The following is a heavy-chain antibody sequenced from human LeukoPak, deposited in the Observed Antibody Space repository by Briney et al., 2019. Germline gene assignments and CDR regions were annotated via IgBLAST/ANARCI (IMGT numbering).Heavy chain of an antibody. CDR1: GFTFGDYA. D-gene: IGHD1-26*01. V-gene: IGHV3-49*03. Sequence: PGGSLRLSCTASGFTFGDYAMSWFRQAPGKGLEWVGFIRSKAYGGTTEYADSVKGRFTISRDNSKNTLYLQMNSLRAEDTAVYYCARTGGSQGGNYWGQGTLVTVSS. CDR3: ARTGGSQGGNY. J-gene: IGHJ4*02. CDR2: IRSKAYGGTT.